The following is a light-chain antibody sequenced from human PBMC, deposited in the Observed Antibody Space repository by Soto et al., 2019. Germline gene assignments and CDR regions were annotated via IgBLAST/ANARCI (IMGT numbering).Light chain of an antibody. Sequence: QSVLTQPASVSGSSGQSITISCSGTNSDIGSYNYVSWYLQHPGKAPKLIVFEVSNRPSGISDRFSGSKSGNTAYLTISGLQTGDEAVYYCNSFTSSNTLPYVFGTGTKVTVL. CDR1: NSDIGSYNY. J-gene: IGLJ1*01. CDR2: EVS. CDR3: NSFTSSNTLPYV. V-gene: IGLV2-14*01.